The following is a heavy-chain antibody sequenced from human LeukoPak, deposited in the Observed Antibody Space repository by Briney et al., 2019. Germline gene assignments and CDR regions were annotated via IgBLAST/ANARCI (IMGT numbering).Heavy chain of an antibody. V-gene: IGHV3-30-3*01. CDR1: GFTFSSYA. Sequence: PGRSLRLSCAASGFTFSSYAMHWVRQAPGKGLEWVAVISYDGSNKYYADSVKGRFTISRDNSKNTLYLQMNSLRAEDTAVYYCAKDLWFNYYYGMDVWGQGTTVTVSS. CDR2: ISYDGSNK. D-gene: IGHD2-21*01. J-gene: IGHJ6*02. CDR3: AKDLWFNYYYGMDV.